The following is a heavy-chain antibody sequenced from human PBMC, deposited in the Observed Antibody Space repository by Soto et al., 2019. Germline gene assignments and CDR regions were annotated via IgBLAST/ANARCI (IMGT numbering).Heavy chain of an antibody. D-gene: IGHD1-1*01. CDR3: AKLAVPLFRRYWYFDL. J-gene: IGHJ2*01. V-gene: IGHV3-9*01. Sequence: EVQLVESGGGLVQPGRSLRLSCAASGFTFDDYAMHWVRQAPGKGLEWVSGISWNSGSIGYADSVKGRFTISRDNAKNSLYLQMNSLRAEDTALYYCAKLAVPLFRRYWYFDLWGRGTLVTVSS. CDR2: ISWNSGSI. CDR1: GFTFDDYA.